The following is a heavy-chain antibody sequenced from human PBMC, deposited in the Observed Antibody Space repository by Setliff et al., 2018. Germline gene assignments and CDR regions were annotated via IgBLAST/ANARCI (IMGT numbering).Heavy chain of an antibody. CDR2: ISATNTYI. D-gene: IGHD3-3*01. V-gene: IGHV3-21*03. CDR3: AGSRAWIPFLES. CDR1: GVTFSNYN. J-gene: IGHJ5*02. Sequence: GESLKISCAVSGVTFSNYNMNWVRQAPGKGLEWVSSISATNTYITYADSVKGRFTISXXXAXXXXXXXMDSLRAEDTAVYYCAGSRAWIPFLESWGQGTLVTVSS.